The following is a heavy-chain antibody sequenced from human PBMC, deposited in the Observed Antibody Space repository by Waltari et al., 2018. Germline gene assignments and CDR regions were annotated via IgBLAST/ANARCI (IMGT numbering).Heavy chain of an antibody. V-gene: IGHV4-61*02. CDR3: LSSSIAATAFDY. CDR1: GGSISSGSYY. CDR2: IYTSGST. J-gene: IGHJ4*02. D-gene: IGHD6-6*01. Sequence: QVQLQESGPGLVKPSQTLSLTCTVSGGSISSGSYYWSWIRQPAGKGLEWIGRIYTSGSTNYTPSLKSRVTISVDTSKNQFSLKLSSVTAADTAVYYCLSSSIAATAFDYWGQGTLVTVSS.